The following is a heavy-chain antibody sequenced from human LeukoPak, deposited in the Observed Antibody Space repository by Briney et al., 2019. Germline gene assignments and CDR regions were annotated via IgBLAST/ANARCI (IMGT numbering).Heavy chain of an antibody. Sequence: PGGSLRLSCAASGFTFSSYAMHWVRQAPGKGLEWVAVISYDGSNKYYADSVKGRFTISRDNSKNTLYLQMSSLRAEDTAVYYCARWDTAMVNDAFDIWGQGTMVTVSS. CDR2: ISYDGSNK. D-gene: IGHD5-18*01. J-gene: IGHJ3*02. V-gene: IGHV3-30-3*01. CDR1: GFTFSSYA. CDR3: ARWDTAMVNDAFDI.